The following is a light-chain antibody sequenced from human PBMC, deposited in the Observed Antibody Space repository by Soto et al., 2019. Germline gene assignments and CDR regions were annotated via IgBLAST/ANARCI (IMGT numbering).Light chain of an antibody. J-gene: IGLJ1*01. CDR3: SSYTSSSTLV. Sequence: HSVLPQPASVSGSPGQSITVSCTGTSSDVGAYDYVSWYQHHPGKAPKLMIYDVSYRPSGVSNRFSGSKSGNTASLTISGLQAEDEADYYCSSYTSSSTLVFGTGTKVTVL. CDR2: DVS. V-gene: IGLV2-14*03. CDR1: SSDVGAYDY.